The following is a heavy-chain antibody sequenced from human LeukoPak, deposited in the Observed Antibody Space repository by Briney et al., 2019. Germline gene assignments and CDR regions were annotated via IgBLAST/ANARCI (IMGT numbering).Heavy chain of an antibody. CDR3: ARDPGFVDY. J-gene: IGHJ4*02. CDR2: IKQDGSEK. V-gene: IGHV3-7*01. D-gene: IGHD6-25*01. CDR1: GFTSSSDW. Sequence: GRSLRLSCAASGFTSSSDWMSSVRQAPGKGLEWVPNIKQDGSEKYYVDSVKGRFTISRDNAKNSLYLQMNSLRAEDTAVYYCARDPGFVDYWGQGTLVTVSS.